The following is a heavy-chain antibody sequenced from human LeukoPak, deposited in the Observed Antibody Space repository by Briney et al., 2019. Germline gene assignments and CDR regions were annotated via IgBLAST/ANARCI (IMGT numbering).Heavy chain of an antibody. V-gene: IGHV4-39*01. CDR3: ARQSAMVPNRYYYYYGMDV. CDR1: GGSISSSSYY. J-gene: IGHJ6*02. CDR2: IYYSGST. D-gene: IGHD5-18*01. Sequence: PSETLSLTCTVSGGSISSSSYYWGWIRQPPGKGLEWIGSIYYSGSTYYNPSLKSRVTISVDTSKNQFSLKLSSVTAADTAVYYCARQSAMVPNRYYYYYGMDVWGQGTTVTVSS.